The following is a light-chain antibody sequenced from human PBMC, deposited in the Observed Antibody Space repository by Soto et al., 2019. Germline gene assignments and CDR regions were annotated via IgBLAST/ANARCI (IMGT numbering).Light chain of an antibody. V-gene: IGKV3-20*01. CDR3: QQYNFWPLT. CDR1: QSVSSSY. CDR2: GAS. Sequence: EIVLTQSPGTLSLSPGERATLSCRASQSVSSSYLAWYQLKPGQAPRLLIYGASSWATGIPDRFSGSGSGTDFTLTISRLEPEHFAVYYCQQYNFWPLTFGGGTKVDIK. J-gene: IGKJ4*01.